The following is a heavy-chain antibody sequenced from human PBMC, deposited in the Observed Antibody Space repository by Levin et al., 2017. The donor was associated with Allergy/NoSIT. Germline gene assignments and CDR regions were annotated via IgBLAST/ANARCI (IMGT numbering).Heavy chain of an antibody. Sequence: SQTLSLTCTVSGDSISSYYWSWIRQPPGKGLEWIGYIYYSGNTNYNPSLKSRITISLDTSKNEFSLKLRSVTAADTAVYYCAREYGGDWYFDLWGRGTLVTVSS. D-gene: IGHD2-21*01. J-gene: IGHJ2*01. CDR2: IYYSGNT. V-gene: IGHV4-59*01. CDR3: AREYGGDWYFDL. CDR1: GDSISSYY.